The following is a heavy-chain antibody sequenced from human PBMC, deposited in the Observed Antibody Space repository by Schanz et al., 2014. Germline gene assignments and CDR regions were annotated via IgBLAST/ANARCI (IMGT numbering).Heavy chain of an antibody. J-gene: IGHJ5*02. CDR1: TFTFSTDA. CDR2: IKSDGSST. CDR3: ARPALWFGDNCFDP. D-gene: IGHD3-10*01. Sequence: EVQLVASGGGLVQPGGSLRLSCAASTFTFSTDAMSWVRQAPGKGLVWVSRIKSDGSSTSYADSVKGRFTISRDNAKNTLYLQMNSLRAEDTAVYYCARPALWFGDNCFDPWGQGTLVTVSS. V-gene: IGHV3-74*02.